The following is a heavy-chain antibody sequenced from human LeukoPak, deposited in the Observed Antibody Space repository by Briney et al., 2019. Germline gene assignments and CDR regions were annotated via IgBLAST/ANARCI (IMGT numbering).Heavy chain of an antibody. Sequence: GGSLRLSCAASGFTFSSYGMHWVLQAPGKGLEWVAIIWYDGSNKYYADSVKGRFTISRDNSKNTLYLQMNSLRAEDTAVYYCARDIVATYYYYGMDVWGKGTTVTVSS. CDR2: IWYDGSNK. CDR1: GFTFSSYG. CDR3: ARDIVATYYYYGMDV. V-gene: IGHV3-33*01. D-gene: IGHD5-12*01. J-gene: IGHJ6*04.